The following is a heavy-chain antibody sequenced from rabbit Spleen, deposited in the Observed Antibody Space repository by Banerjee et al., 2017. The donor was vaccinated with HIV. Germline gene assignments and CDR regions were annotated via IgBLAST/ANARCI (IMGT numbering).Heavy chain of an antibody. Sequence: EQLEESGGGPVKPGGSLTLTCKASGVSFNDKDVMCWVRQAPGKGLEWIACIHGGSRNNIYYASWAKGRFTISKTSSTTVTLEMTSLTVADTATYFCARFYAGYGDFGYAAMWGQGNLVTVS. D-gene: IGHD7-1*01. J-gene: IGHJ4*01. CDR2: IHGGSRNNI. CDR3: ARFYAGYGDFGYAAM. V-gene: IGHV1S45*01. CDR1: GVSFNDKDV.